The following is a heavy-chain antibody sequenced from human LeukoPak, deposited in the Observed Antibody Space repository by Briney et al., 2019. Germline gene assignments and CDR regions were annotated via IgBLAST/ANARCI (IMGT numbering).Heavy chain of an antibody. CDR3: ARNRFDP. Sequence: GGSLRLSCAASGFTVSSDYMSWVRQAPGKGLEWVSVIYSGGSTYYADSVKGRFTISRDKSKNTVYLQMNSLRFEDTAMYYCARNRFDPWGQGTLVTVSS. CDR1: GFTVSSDY. CDR2: IYSGGST. J-gene: IGHJ5*02. V-gene: IGHV3-53*05.